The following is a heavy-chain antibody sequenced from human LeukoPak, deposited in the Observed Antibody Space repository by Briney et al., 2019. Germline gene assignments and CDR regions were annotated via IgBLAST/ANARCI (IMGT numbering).Heavy chain of an antibody. CDR3: ARDGSNYYDSSGYYYYYYGMDV. J-gene: IGHJ6*02. CDR2: IYYSGST. Sequence: SETLSLTCTVSGGSISSGDYYWSWIRQPPGKGLEWIGYIYYSGSTYYNPSLKSRVTISVDTSKNQFSLKLSSVAAADTAVYYCARDGSNYYDSSGYYYYYYGMDVWGQGTTVTVSS. D-gene: IGHD3-22*01. CDR1: GGSISSGDYY. V-gene: IGHV4-30-4*01.